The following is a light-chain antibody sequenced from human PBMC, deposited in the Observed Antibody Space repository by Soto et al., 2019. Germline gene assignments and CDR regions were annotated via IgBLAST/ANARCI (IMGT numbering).Light chain of an antibody. CDR3: NSQTTSGIRV. J-gene: IGLJ1*01. CDR2: EVS. Sequence: QSALTQPASVSGSPGQSITISCTGTSSDVGGYNYVSWYQQHPGKAPKLMIYEVSNRLSGVSNRFSGSKSGNTASLTISGLQAEDEADYYCNSQTTSGIRVFGTGTKVTAL. V-gene: IGLV2-14*01. CDR1: SSDVGGYNY.